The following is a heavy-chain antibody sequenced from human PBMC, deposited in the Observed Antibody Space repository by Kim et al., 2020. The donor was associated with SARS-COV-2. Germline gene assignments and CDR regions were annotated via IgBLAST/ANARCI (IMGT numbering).Heavy chain of an antibody. CDR3: TRSNVASGFLDY. V-gene: IGHV4-39*01. D-gene: IGHD5-12*01. CDR1: GGSISSSTYY. J-gene: IGHJ4*02. Sequence: SETLSLTCTVSGGSISSSTYYWGWIRQPPGKGLEWLGSIYYSGSTDYNPSLKRRVTISVDTSKNQFSLKLSSVTAADPAVYYCTRSNVASGFLDYWGQGTLVPVSS. CDR2: IYYSGST.